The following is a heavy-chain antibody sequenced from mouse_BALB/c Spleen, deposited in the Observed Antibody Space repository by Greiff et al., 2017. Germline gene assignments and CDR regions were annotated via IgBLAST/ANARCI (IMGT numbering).Heavy chain of an antibody. Sequence: QVQLQQSGAELVRPGTSVKVSCKASGYAFTNYLIEWVKQRPGQGLEWIGVINPGSGGTNYNEKFKGKATLTADKSSSTAYMQLSSLTSDDSAVYFCARYYGSSYAMDYWGQGTSVTVSS. D-gene: IGHD1-2*01. CDR2: INPGSGGT. J-gene: IGHJ4*01. CDR1: GYAFTNYL. V-gene: IGHV1-54*01. CDR3: ARYYGSSYAMDY.